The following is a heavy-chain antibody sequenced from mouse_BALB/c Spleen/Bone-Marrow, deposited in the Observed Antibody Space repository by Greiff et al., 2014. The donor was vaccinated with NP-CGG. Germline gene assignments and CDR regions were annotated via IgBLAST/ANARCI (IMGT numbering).Heavy chain of an antibody. J-gene: IGHJ2*01. CDR1: GYTFTSYW. D-gene: IGHD2-4*01. CDR3: ASYYDYDGRGY. V-gene: IGHV1-87*01. Sequence: QVQLQQSGAELARPGASVKLSCKASGYTFTSYWMQWVKQRPGQGLEWIGAIYPGDGDTRYTQKFKGKATLTADKSSSTAYMQFSSLASEDSAVYYCASYYDYDGRGYWGQGTTLTVSS. CDR2: IYPGDGDT.